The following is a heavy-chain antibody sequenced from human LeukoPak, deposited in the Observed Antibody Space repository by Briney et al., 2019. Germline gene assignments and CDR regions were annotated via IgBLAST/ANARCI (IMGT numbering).Heavy chain of an antibody. CDR1: GYTFTSYG. J-gene: IGHJ5*02. CDR3: AILYYDILTGSRLDP. Sequence: ASVKVSCKASGYTFTSYGISWVRQAPGQGLEWMGWISAYNGNTNYAQKLQGRVTMTTDTSTSTAYMELRSLRSDDTAVYYCAILYYDILTGSRLDPWGQGTLVTVSS. CDR2: ISAYNGNT. V-gene: IGHV1-18*01. D-gene: IGHD3-9*01.